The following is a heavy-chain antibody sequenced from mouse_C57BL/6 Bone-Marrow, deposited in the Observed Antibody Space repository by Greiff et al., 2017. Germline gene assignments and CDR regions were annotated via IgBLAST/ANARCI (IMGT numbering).Heavy chain of an antibody. CDR2: ISDGGSYT. CDR3: ARGYGYPYAMDY. V-gene: IGHV5-4*03. Sequence: EVKLMESGGGLVKPGGSLKLSCAASGFTFSSYAMSWVRQTPEKRLEWVATISDGGSYTYYPDNVKGRFTISRDNAKNNLYLQMSHLKSEDTAMYYCARGYGYPYAMDYWGQGTLVTVSS. D-gene: IGHD2-2*01. CDR1: GFTFSSYA. J-gene: IGHJ4*01.